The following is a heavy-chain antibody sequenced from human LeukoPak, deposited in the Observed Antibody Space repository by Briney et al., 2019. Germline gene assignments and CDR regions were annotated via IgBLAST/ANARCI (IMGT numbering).Heavy chain of an antibody. CDR3: ARDCSSTSCYTRYFDL. V-gene: IGHV1-18*01. Sequence: SVKVSCKASGYTFTSYGISWVRQAPGQGLEWMGWISAYSGNTNYAQKLQGRVTMTTDTSTSTAYMELRSLRSDDTAVYYCARDCSSTSCYTRYFDLWGRGTLVTVSS. CDR1: GYTFTSYG. J-gene: IGHJ2*01. D-gene: IGHD2-2*02. CDR2: ISAYSGNT.